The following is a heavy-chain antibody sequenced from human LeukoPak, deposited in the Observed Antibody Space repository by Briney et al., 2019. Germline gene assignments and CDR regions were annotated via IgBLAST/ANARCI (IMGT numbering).Heavy chain of an antibody. CDR3: ARDLWTDYYDSSGYPDY. CDR1: GFTFSSYW. J-gene: IGHJ4*02. D-gene: IGHD3-22*01. CDR2: IKQDGSEK. V-gene: IGHV3-7*01. Sequence: GGSLRLSCAASGFTFSSYWMSWVRQAPGKGLEWVASIKQDGSEKYYVDSVKGRFTISRDNAKNSLYLQMNSLRAEDTAVYYCARDLWTDYYDSSGYPDYWGQGTLVTVSS.